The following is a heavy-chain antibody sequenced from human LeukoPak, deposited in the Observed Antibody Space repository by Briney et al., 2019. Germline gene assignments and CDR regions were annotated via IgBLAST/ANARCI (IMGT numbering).Heavy chain of an antibody. J-gene: IGHJ3*02. CDR2: IFWDDDK. Sequence: SGPTLVNPTQTLTRTCTFYGFSLSTSGVGVGWIRQPPGKALECLALIFWDDDKRYSPSLKSRLTITKDTSKNQVVLAMTNMDPVDTATYYCAHRTIYDAYDIWGQGTMVTVSS. CDR1: GFSLSTSGVG. V-gene: IGHV2-5*02. D-gene: IGHD2-2*02. CDR3: AHRTIYDAYDI.